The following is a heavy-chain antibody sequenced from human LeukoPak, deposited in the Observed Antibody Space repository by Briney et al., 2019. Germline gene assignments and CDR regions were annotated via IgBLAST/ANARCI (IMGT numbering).Heavy chain of an antibody. CDR1: GYTLTELS. V-gene: IGHV1-24*01. CDR2: FDPEDGGT. J-gene: IGHJ6*03. Sequence: GASVKVSCKVSGYTLTELSMHWVRQAPGKGLEWMGGFDPEDGGTIYAQKFQGRVTMTEDTSTDTAYMELSSLRSEDTAVYYCATGVGSGSYYYMDVWGKGTTVTVSS. CDR3: ATGVGSGSYYYMDV. D-gene: IGHD3-10*01.